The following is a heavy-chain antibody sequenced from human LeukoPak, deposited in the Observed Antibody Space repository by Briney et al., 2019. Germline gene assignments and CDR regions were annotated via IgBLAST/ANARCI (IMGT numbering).Heavy chain of an antibody. CDR3: ARSSDPYYYDSSGYAYYFDY. J-gene: IGHJ4*02. CDR1: GGSISSGGYY. CDR2: IYYSGST. Sequence: SETLSLTCTVSGGSISSGGYYWSWIRQHPGKGLEWIGYIYYSGSTYYNPSLKSRVTISVDTSKNQFSLKLSSVTAADTAVYYCARSSDPYYYDSSGYAYYFDYWGQGTLVTVSS. D-gene: IGHD3-22*01. V-gene: IGHV4-31*03.